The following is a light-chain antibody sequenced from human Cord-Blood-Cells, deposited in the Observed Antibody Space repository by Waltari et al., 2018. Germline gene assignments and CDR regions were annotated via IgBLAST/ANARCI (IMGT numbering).Light chain of an antibody. J-gene: IGKJ5*01. CDR2: FGS. CDR1: QSLLHSNGYNY. V-gene: IGKV2-28*01. CDR3: MQALQTPIT. Sequence: DIVMTQSPLSLPVTPGEPASISCRSSQSLLHSNGYNYFDWYLQKPGQSPQLLIYFGSNRAYGVPDRFSGSGSGTDFTLKISRVEAEDVGVYYCMQALQTPITFGQGTRLEIK.